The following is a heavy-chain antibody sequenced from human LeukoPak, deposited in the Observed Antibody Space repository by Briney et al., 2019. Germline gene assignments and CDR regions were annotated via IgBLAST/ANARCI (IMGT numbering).Heavy chain of an antibody. Sequence: GGSLRLSCAASGFTFDDYAMHWVRQAPGKGLEWASLISWDGGSTYYADSVKGRFTISRDNSKNSLYLQMNSLRAEDTALYYCAKAISSGSSSLDYWGQGTLVTVSS. V-gene: IGHV3-43D*03. CDR3: AKAISSGSSSLDY. D-gene: IGHD6-6*01. CDR1: GFTFDDYA. CDR2: ISWDGGST. J-gene: IGHJ4*02.